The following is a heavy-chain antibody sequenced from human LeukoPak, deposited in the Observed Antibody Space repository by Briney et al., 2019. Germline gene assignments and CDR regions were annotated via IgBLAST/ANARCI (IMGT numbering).Heavy chain of an antibody. J-gene: IGHJ4*02. Sequence: SETLSLTCTVSGGSISSGGYYWGWIRQHPGKGLEWIGYIYYSGSTYYNPSLKSRVTISVDTSKNQFSLKLSSVTAADTAVYYCARVSLSGDYRVDYWGQGTLVTVSS. CDR3: ARVSLSGDYRVDY. D-gene: IGHD4-17*01. CDR1: GGSISSGGYY. V-gene: IGHV4-31*03. CDR2: IYYSGST.